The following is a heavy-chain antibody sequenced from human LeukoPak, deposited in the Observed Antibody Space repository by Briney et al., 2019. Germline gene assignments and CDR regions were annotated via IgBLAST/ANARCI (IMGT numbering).Heavy chain of an antibody. D-gene: IGHD3-22*01. CDR1: GYSFTSYW. Sequence: GESLKISCKGSGYSFTSYWIGWVRQMPGKGLEWMGIIYPGDPDTRYSPSFQGQVTISADKSISTAYLQWSSLKASDTAMYYCASYYYDSSGYTDYWGQGTLVTVSS. CDR2: IYPGDPDT. J-gene: IGHJ4*02. V-gene: IGHV5-51*01. CDR3: ASYYYDSSGYTDY.